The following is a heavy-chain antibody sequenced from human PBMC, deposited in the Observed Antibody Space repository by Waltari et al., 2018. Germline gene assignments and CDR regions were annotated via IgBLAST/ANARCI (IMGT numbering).Heavy chain of an antibody. CDR3: AIGLVPRWYVDY. V-gene: IGHV1-69*01. CDR1: GGTFSSYA. J-gene: IGHJ4*02. Sequence: QVQLVQSGAEVKKPGSSVKISCKASGGTFSSYAISWVRQAPGQGLEWLGGIIPIFGTANYALKFQGRVTITADESTSTAYMELSSLRSEDTAVDYCAIGLVPRWYVDYWGQGTLVTVSS. CDR2: IIPIFGTA. D-gene: IGHD2-15*01.